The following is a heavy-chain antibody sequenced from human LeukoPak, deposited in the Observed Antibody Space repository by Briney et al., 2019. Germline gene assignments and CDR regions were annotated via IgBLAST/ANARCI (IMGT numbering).Heavy chain of an antibody. V-gene: IGHV4-39*07. CDR3: ARGSRDGYDYPLDH. Sequence: SETLSLTCTVSGGSISSSSYYWGWIRQPPGKGLEWIANIYYSGTIHYNSSLKSRVTISVDTSKNQFSLRLSSVTAADTAVYYCARGSRDGYDYPLDHWGQGTLVTVFS. D-gene: IGHD5-24*01. J-gene: IGHJ4*02. CDR1: GGSISSSSYY. CDR2: IYYSGTI.